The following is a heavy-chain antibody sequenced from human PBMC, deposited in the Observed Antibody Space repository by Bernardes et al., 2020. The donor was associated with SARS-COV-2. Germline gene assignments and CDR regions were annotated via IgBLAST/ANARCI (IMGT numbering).Heavy chain of an antibody. CDR3: ARRRLFDY. CDR2: IYYSGST. D-gene: IGHD5-12*01. CDR1: GGSISSYY. J-gene: IGHJ4*02. V-gene: IGHV4-59*08. Sequence: SEPLSLTCSVSGGSISSYYWSWIRQPPGKGLEWIGYIYYSGSTNYNPSLKSRVTISVDTSKNQFSLKLSSVTAADTAVYYCARRRLFDYWGQGTLVTVSS.